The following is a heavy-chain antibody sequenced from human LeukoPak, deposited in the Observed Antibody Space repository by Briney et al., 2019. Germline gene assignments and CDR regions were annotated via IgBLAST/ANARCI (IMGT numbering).Heavy chain of an antibody. J-gene: IGHJ5*02. D-gene: IGHD6-13*01. V-gene: IGHV4-39*01. CDR2: IYYSGNT. CDR3: ASQESRYSIAASET. Sequence: SETLSRTCTVSGGSISSSSYYWGWIRQPPGKGLEWIGSIYYSGNTFYSPSLKSRVTISVDTSKNQFSLKLSSVTAADTAVYYCASQESRYSIAASETWGQGTLVTVSS. CDR1: GGSISSSSYY.